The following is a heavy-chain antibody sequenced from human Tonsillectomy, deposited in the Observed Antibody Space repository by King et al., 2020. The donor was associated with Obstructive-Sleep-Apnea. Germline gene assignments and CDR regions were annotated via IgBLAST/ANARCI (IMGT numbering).Heavy chain of an antibody. CDR2: IKQDGREK. V-gene: IGHV3-7*03. D-gene: IGHD6-13*01. J-gene: IGHJ4*02. Sequence: VQLVESGGGLVQPGGSLRLSCAASGFTFSSYWMSWVRQAPGTGLEWVANIKQDGREKYYVDSLKGRFTISRDNAKNSLYLQMNSLRAEDTAVYYCARRGPSIAAPYTVIFDYWGQGTLVTVSS. CDR1: GFTFSSYW. CDR3: ARRGPSIAAPYTVIFDY.